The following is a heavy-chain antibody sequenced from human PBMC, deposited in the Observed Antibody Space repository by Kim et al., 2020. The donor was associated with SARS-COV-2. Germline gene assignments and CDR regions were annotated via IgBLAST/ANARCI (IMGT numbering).Heavy chain of an antibody. CDR1: GFTFSSYA. CDR3: AKDYLDYGDYRGTFDY. Sequence: GGSLRLSCAASGFTFSSYAMSWVRQAPGKGLEWVSAISGSGGSTYYADSVKGRFTISRDNSKNTLYLQMNSLRAEDTAVYYCAKDYLDYGDYRGTFDYWGQGTLVTVSS. V-gene: IGHV3-23*01. CDR2: ISGSGGST. J-gene: IGHJ4*02. D-gene: IGHD4-17*01.